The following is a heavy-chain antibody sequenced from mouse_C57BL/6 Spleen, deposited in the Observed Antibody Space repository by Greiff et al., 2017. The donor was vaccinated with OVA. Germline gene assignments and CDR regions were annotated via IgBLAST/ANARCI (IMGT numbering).Heavy chain of an antibody. D-gene: IGHD1-1*01. V-gene: IGHV1-64*01. CDR3: AREAVITTVVNYAMDY. Sequence: VQLQESGAELVKPGASVKLSCKASGYTFTSYWMHWVKQRPGQGLEWIGMIHPNSGSTNYNEKFKSKATLTVDKSSSTAYMQLSSLTSEDSAVYYCAREAVITTVVNYAMDYWGQGTSVTVSS. J-gene: IGHJ4*01. CDR2: IHPNSGST. CDR1: GYTFTSYW.